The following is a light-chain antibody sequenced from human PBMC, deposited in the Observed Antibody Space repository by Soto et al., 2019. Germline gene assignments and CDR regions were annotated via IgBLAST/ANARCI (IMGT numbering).Light chain of an antibody. CDR3: QQYNNWLWT. V-gene: IGKV3-15*01. Sequence: EIVMTQSPATLSVSPGERATLSCRASQNISSNLAWYQQKPGQAPRVLIDDASTSATGIPARFSGSGSGTEFTLTISSLQSEDFAVYYCQQYNNWLWTFGQGTKVEIK. CDR1: QNISSN. J-gene: IGKJ1*01. CDR2: DAS.